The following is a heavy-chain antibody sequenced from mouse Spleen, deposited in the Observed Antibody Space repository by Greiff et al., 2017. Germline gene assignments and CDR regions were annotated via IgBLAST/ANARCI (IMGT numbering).Heavy chain of an antibody. V-gene: IGHV6-6*01. Sequence: EVMLVESGGGLVQPGGSMKLSCAASGFTFSDAWMDWVRQSPEKGLEWVAEIRNKANNHATYYAESVKGRFTISRDDSKSSVYLQMNSLRAEDTGIYYCTRPSYDGYYHWYFDVWGTGTTVTVSS. CDR2: IRNKANNHAT. CDR3: TRPSYDGYYHWYFDV. D-gene: IGHD2-3*01. CDR1: GFTFSDAW. J-gene: IGHJ1*03.